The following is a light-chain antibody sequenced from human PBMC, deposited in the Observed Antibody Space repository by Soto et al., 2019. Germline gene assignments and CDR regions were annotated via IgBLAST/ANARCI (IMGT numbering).Light chain of an antibody. V-gene: IGLV2-14*01. J-gene: IGLJ1*01. CDR1: SSDVGGYEY. Sequence: QSALTQPASVSGSPGQSITISCTGTSSDVGGYEYVSWYQQHPGKAPKLMIYEVSNRPSGVSHRFSGSKSGNTASLTISGLQADDEADYYCSSYTAANTYVFGTGTKVTVL. CDR2: EVS. CDR3: SSYTAANTYV.